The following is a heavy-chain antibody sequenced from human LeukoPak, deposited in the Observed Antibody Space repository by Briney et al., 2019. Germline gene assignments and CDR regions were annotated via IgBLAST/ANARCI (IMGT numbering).Heavy chain of an antibody. J-gene: IGHJ4*02. CDR1: EFTVITNY. CDR2: IYSGGTT. V-gene: IGHV3-53*01. Sequence: QTGGSLRLSCAASEFTVITNYMNWVRQAPGKGLEWVSVIYSGGTTYYADSVKGRFTISRDNSKNTLFLQMNSLRVDDTAIYFCAKARLGGSTYDYWGQGTVVTVSS. CDR3: AKARLGGSTYDY. D-gene: IGHD3-10*01.